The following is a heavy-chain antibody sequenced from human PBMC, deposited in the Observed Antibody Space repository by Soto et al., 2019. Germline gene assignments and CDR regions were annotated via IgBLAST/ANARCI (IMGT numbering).Heavy chain of an antibody. V-gene: IGHV4-59*08. CDR2: IFYFGST. CDR1: GGSISSYY. J-gene: IGHJ4*02. CDR3: ARHSPDFDWLSQFDY. D-gene: IGHD3-9*01. Sequence: SETLSLTCTVSGGSISSYYWSWIRQTPGKGLEWIGYIFYFGSTNYNPSLKSRVTLSIDTSKNQLSLKLSPVTAADTAVYYCARHSPDFDWLSQFDYWGQGTLVTVSS.